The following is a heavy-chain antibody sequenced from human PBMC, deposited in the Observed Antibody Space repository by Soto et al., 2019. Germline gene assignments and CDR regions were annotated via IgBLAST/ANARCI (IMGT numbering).Heavy chain of an antibody. D-gene: IGHD2-2*01. Sequence: GTLRVSSEASGFSLDSYAMDWIGQAQGKGLEWVSVISGGGTSTYYADSVKGRFTVSRDNSKNTMYLHMNRLSAEDTGVYYCAKERFVYDFGIVPAATLIGMAVWGQGTTVTVS. CDR1: GFSLDSYA. CDR2: ISGGGTST. V-gene: IGHV3-23*01. J-gene: IGHJ6*02. CDR3: AKERFVYDFGIVPAATLIGMAV.